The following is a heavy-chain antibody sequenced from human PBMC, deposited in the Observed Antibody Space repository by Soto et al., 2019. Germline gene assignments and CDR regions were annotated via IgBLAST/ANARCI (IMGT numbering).Heavy chain of an antibody. CDR2: MNPNSGNT. CDR3: ASGFYDCSCYFSDAFDI. V-gene: IGHV1-8*01. J-gene: IGHJ3*02. D-gene: IGHD3-22*01. Sequence: ASVKVSCKASGYTFTRYDINWVRQATGQGLEWMGWMNPNSGNTGYAQKFQGRVTMTRNTSISTAYMELSSLRSEDPAVYYCASGFYDCSCYFSDAFDIWGQGTMVTVSS. CDR1: GYTFTRYD.